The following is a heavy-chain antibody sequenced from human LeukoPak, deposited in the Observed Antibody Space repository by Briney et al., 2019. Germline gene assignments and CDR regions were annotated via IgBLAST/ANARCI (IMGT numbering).Heavy chain of an antibody. J-gene: IGHJ4*02. CDR3: ARGISSGWELDY. CDR1: GYTFTSYD. CDR2: MNPNSGNT. D-gene: IGHD6-19*01. V-gene: IGHV1-8*01. Sequence: ASVKVSCKASGYTFTSYDINWVRQATGKGLEWMGWMNPNSGNTGYAQKFQGRVTMTRNTSISTAYMELSSLRSEDTAVYYCARGISSGWELDYWGQGTLVTVSS.